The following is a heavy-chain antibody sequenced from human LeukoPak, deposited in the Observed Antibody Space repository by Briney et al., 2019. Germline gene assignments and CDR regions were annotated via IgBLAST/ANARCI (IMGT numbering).Heavy chain of an antibody. Sequence: RPSVRVSCKASGYTFTSYGISWVRQAPGQGLEWMGWISAYNGNTNYAQKLQGRVTMTTDTSTSTAYMELRSLRSDDTAVYYCARGGVVVAAGIIDYWGQGTLVTVSS. CDR2: ISAYNGNT. CDR1: GYTFTSYG. V-gene: IGHV1-18*04. CDR3: ARGGVVVAAGIIDY. J-gene: IGHJ4*02. D-gene: IGHD2-15*01.